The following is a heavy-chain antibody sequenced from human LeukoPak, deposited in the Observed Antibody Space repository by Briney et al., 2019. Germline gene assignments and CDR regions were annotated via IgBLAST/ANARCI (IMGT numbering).Heavy chain of an antibody. Sequence: PSETLSLTCSVSGXSMNSYYWSWIRQSPGKGLEWIGYIYYSGSTNYNPSLKSRVTISVDTSKNQFSLKLISVTAADTAVYYCARHVWLQPFDYWGQGTLVTVSS. D-gene: IGHD3-9*01. V-gene: IGHV4-59*08. CDR1: GXSMNSYY. CDR3: ARHVWLQPFDY. J-gene: IGHJ4*02. CDR2: IYYSGST.